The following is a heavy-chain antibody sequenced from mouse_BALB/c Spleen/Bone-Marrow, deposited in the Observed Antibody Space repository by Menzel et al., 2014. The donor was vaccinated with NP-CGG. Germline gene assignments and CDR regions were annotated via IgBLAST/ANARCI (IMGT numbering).Heavy chain of an antibody. V-gene: IGHV1-14*01. CDR1: GYTFTSSV. CDR2: FNPYNDGS. CDR3: PKGVNYRYDFDY. J-gene: IGHJ2*01. D-gene: IGHD2-14*01. Sequence: VQLQQSGPALVKPGASVKMSCKASGYTFTSSVMHWVKQKPGQGLEWIGSFNPYNDGSKYNEKFKGKATLTSDKSSSTAYMELSSLTSEDSAVYDCPKGVNYRYDFDYWGQGTTLTVSA.